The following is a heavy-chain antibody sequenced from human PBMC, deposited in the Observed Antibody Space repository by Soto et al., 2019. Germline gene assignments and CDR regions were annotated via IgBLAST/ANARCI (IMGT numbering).Heavy chain of an antibody. D-gene: IGHD6-19*01. CDR2: ISSSGSTI. CDR3: ARALYSSGWYGDWFDP. Sequence: LRLSFAASGFTFSSYEMNWVRQAPGKGLEWVSYISSSGSTIYYADSVKGRFTISRDNAKNSLYLQMNSLRAEDTAVYYCARALYSSGWYGDWFDPWGQGTLVTVSS. V-gene: IGHV3-48*03. J-gene: IGHJ5*02. CDR1: GFTFSSYE.